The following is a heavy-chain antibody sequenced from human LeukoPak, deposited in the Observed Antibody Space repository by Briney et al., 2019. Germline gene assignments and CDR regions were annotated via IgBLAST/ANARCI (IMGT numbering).Heavy chain of an antibody. CDR2: INRGGNT. J-gene: IGHJ4*02. D-gene: IGHD3-10*01. Sequence: TSETLSLTCAIYGGSSSGNYWSWVRQPPGKGLEWIGEINRGGNTNYNPSLKSRVTISVDTSKNQFSLKLTSATAADTAVYYCARGLGSGSYYHYWGQGTLVTVSS. V-gene: IGHV4-34*01. CDR3: ARGLGSGSYYHY. CDR1: GGSSSGNY.